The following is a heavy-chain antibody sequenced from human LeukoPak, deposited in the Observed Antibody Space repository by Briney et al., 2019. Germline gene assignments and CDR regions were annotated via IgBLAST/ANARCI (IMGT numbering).Heavy chain of an antibody. V-gene: IGHV1-46*01. CDR3: ARDQGASMITWDY. Sequence: ASVKVSCKASGYTFTNYLIHWVRQAPGQGLAWMGIINPSSGTTSYAQKFYGRVTMTRDTSTNTVYMEVSSLRSEDTAVYYCARDQGASMITWDYWGQGTLVSVSS. D-gene: IGHD3-16*01. CDR2: INPSSGTT. J-gene: IGHJ4*02. CDR1: GYTFTNYL.